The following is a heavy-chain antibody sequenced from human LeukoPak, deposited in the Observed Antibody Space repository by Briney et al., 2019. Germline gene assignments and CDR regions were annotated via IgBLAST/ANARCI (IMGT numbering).Heavy chain of an antibody. D-gene: IGHD2/OR15-2a*01. CDR2: ILPIFGTA. CDR1: GGTFSSYA. Sequence: SVKVSCKASGGTFSSYAISWVRQAPGQGREWMGRILPIFGTANYAQKCQGRVTITTDESTSKAYMELSSLRSGDTAVYYCARVRGTLGFDYWGQGTLVTVSS. CDR3: ARVRGTLGFDY. J-gene: IGHJ4*02. V-gene: IGHV1-69*05.